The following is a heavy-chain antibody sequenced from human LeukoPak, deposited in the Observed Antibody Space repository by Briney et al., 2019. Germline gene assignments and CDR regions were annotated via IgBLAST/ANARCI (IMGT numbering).Heavy chain of an antibody. J-gene: IGHJ4*02. Sequence: PGGSLRLSCAASGFTFDDYAMHWVRQAPGKGLEWVSGISWNSGSIGYADSVKGRFTISRDNAKNSLYLQMNSLRAEDTALYYCAKVMRGYCSGGSCYLDYYFDYWGQGTLVTVSS. CDR3: AKVMRGYCSGGSCYLDYYFDY. V-gene: IGHV3-9*01. D-gene: IGHD2-15*01. CDR1: GFTFDDYA. CDR2: ISWNSGSI.